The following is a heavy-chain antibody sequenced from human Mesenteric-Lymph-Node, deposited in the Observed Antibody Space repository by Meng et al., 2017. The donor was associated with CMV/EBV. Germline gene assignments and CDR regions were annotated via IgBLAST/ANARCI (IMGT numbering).Heavy chain of an antibody. V-gene: IGHV1-69*10. CDR2: IISLLEIV. D-gene: IGHD4-11*01. CDR3: ARDDYYNWFDP. Sequence: SVKVSCKASGGTFSSYGLSWVRQAPGQGLEWMGGIISLLEIVDYAQKFQGRLTITADKSTSTAYMELSSLRSEDTAVYYCARDDYYNWFDPWGQGTLVTVSS. J-gene: IGHJ5*02. CDR1: GGTFSSYG.